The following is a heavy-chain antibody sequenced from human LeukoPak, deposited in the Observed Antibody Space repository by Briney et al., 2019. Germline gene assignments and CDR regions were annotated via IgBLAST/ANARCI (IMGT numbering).Heavy chain of an antibody. Sequence: GGSLRLSCAASGFTFDDYGMHWVRQAPGKGLEWVSGISWNSGSIGYADSVKGRFTISRDNARNSLYLQMHSLRAEDTALYYCAKDLGSVVAASGPFYYYGMDVWGQGITVTVSS. J-gene: IGHJ6*02. CDR1: GFTFDDYG. CDR3: AKDLGSVVAASGPFYYYGMDV. V-gene: IGHV3-9*01. D-gene: IGHD6-13*01. CDR2: ISWNSGSI.